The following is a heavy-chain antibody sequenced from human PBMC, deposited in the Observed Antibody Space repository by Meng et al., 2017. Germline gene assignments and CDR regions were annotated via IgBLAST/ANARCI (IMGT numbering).Heavy chain of an antibody. Sequence: QVQLQESGPGLVRPSETLSLTCTVSGGSVSSGSYYWSWIRQPPGKGLEWIGYIYYSGSTNYNPSLKSRVTISVDKSKNQFSLKLSSVTAADTAVYYCARFYDSSGNDYWGQGTLVTVSS. CDR3: ARFYDSSGNDY. D-gene: IGHD3-22*01. CDR2: IYYSGST. J-gene: IGHJ4*02. CDR1: GGSVSSGSYY. V-gene: IGHV4-61*01.